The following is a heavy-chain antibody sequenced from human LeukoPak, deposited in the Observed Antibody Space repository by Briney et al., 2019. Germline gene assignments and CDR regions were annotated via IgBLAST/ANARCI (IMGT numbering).Heavy chain of an antibody. V-gene: IGHV3-48*03. CDR1: GFTFSSYE. CDR3: AREFTQQLVRVFDY. Sequence: GGSLRLSCAASGFTFSSYEMNWVRQAPGKGLEWVSYISSSGSTIYYADSVKGRFTISRDNAKNSLYLQMNSLRAEDTAVYYCAREFTQQLVRVFDYWGQGTPVTVSS. CDR2: ISSSGSTI. D-gene: IGHD6-13*01. J-gene: IGHJ4*02.